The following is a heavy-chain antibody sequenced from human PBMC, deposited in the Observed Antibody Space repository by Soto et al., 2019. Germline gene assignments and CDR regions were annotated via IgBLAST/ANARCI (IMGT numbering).Heavy chain of an antibody. CDR2: IIPLFGTA. D-gene: IGHD2-21*02. J-gene: IGHJ4*02. CDR3: ASKAACGGDCYAFDS. Sequence: QVYLVHSGAELKKPGSSVKISCKASGGIFSSNTINWLQQAAGQGLEWMGGIIPLFGTANYAEKFQGRVTITADKSTKTEYMELTSLRSEDTAVYYCASKAACGGDCYAFDSWGQGTLVTVSS. CDR1: GGIFSSNT. V-gene: IGHV1-69*06.